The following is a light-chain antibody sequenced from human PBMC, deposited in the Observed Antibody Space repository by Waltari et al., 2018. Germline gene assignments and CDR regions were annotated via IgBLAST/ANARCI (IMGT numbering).Light chain of an antibody. Sequence: DIVMTQSPDSLAVSLGERATINCKSSQSVLSSFNNKNYLAWFQQKPGHPPKLIINWASTRQAGVPDRFSGSGSETDFTRAISGLQGEDVAVYYCQQYYTAPLTFGGGTMVEIK. CDR1: QSVLSSFNNKNY. J-gene: IGKJ4*01. V-gene: IGKV4-1*01. CDR2: WAS. CDR3: QQYYTAPLT.